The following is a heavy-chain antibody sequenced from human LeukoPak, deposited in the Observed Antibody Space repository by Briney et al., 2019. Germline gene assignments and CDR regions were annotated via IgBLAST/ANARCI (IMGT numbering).Heavy chain of an antibody. V-gene: IGHV4-31*03. Sequence: SQTLSLTCTVSGGSISSGGYYWSWIHQHPGKGLEWIGYIYYSGSTYYNPSLKSRVTISVDTSKNQFSLKLSSVTAADTAVYYCARGALDCSRTSCRPYYFDYWGQGTLVTVSS. CDR2: IYYSGST. D-gene: IGHD2-2*01. CDR3: ARGALDCSRTSCRPYYFDY. CDR1: GGSISSGGYY. J-gene: IGHJ4*02.